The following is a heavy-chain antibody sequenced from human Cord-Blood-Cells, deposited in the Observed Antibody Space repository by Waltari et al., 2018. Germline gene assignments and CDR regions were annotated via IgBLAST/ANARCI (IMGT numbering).Heavy chain of an antibody. CDR1: GGSISSSSYY. D-gene: IGHD7-27*01. CDR2: IYYRGST. V-gene: IGHV4-39*01. Sequence: QLQLQESGPGLVKPSETLSLTCTVSGGSISSSSYYWGWIRQPPGKGLEWIGSIYYRGSTCYNPSLKRRVTISVDTAKNQFSLKLSSVTAADTAVYYCARQGALGIDNWFDPWGQGTLVTVSS. J-gene: IGHJ5*02. CDR3: ARQGALGIDNWFDP.